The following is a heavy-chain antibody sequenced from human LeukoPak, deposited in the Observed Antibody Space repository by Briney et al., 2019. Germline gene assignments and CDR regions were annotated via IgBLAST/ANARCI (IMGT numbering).Heavy chain of an antibody. V-gene: IGHV3-7*03. D-gene: IGHD5-24*01. Sequence: GGSLRLSCVASGFIFSNYWMSWVRQVPGKGLEWVANMKQDGREKYLVDSVKGRFTISRDNAKNSVYLQMNSLRAEDTALYYCARHAGVEMATMYFQHWGQGTLVTVSS. CDR2: MKQDGREK. CDR1: GFIFSNYW. J-gene: IGHJ1*01. CDR3: ARHAGVEMATMYFQH.